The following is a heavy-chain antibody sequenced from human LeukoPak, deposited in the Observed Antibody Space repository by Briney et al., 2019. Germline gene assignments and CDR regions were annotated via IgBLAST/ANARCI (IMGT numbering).Heavy chain of an antibody. CDR3: ARGFGDSSSWPV. J-gene: IGHJ4*02. V-gene: IGHV1-2*04. CDR2: INPNSGGT. D-gene: IGHD6-13*01. Sequence: ASVKVSCKASGYTFTGYYMHWVRQAPGQGLEWMGWINPNSGGTNYAQKFQGWVTITRNTSISTAYMELSSLRSEDAAVYYCARGFGDSSSWPVWGQGTLVTVSS. CDR1: GYTFTGYY.